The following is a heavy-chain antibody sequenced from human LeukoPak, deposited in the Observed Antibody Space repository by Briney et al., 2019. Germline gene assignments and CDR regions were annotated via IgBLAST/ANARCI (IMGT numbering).Heavy chain of an antibody. CDR3: AKGNYYYYMDV. J-gene: IGHJ6*03. V-gene: IGHV3-23*01. Sequence: GGSLRLSCAASGFTFSSYAMTWVRQAPGKGLEWVSGISGSGDSTYYADSVKGRFTISRDNPKNTLFLQMNSLRAEDTAVYYCAKGNYYYYMDVWGKGTTVTVSS. CDR1: GFTFSSYA. CDR2: ISGSGDST.